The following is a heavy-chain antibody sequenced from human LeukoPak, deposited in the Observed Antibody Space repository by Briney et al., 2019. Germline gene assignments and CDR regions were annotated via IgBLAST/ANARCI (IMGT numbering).Heavy chain of an antibody. D-gene: IGHD1-26*01. CDR2: SQNTGSGWTT. CDR3: IRVKSWDTRFYLDS. Sequence: GGSLTLSCATSGFTFNVAWMNWVRQAPGKGLEWVGHSQNTGSGWTTDYGAPVKGRFTILRDDSKRTVYLQMNSLKTGDTAVYYCIRVKSWDTRFYLDSWGQGTLVTVSS. CDR1: GFTFNVAW. V-gene: IGHV3-15*01. J-gene: IGHJ4*02.